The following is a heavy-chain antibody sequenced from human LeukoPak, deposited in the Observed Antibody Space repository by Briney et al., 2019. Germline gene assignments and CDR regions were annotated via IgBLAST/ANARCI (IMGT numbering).Heavy chain of an antibody. CDR2: MSGSGGTT. D-gene: IGHD6-19*01. V-gene: IGHV3-23*01. J-gene: IGHJ4*02. CDR3: AIKQPQWRVPVDY. Sequence: PGGSLRLSCAASGFTFSNYAMSWVRQAPGKGLEWVSSMSGSGGTTYYADSVKGRFTISRDNSRNTLYLQMNNLRAEDTALYYCAIKQPQWRVPVDYWGQGTLVTVSS. CDR1: GFTFSNYA.